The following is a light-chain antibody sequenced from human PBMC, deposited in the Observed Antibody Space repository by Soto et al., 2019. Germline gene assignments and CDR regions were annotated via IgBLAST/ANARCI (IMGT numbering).Light chain of an antibody. J-gene: IGKJ5*01. Sequence: DIQMTQSPSSLSASVGDRVTITCRASESINRHLNWYQQKPGKAPKLLIYAASSLQNGVPSRFXGSGSGTDFTLTISNLQPEDLATYYCQQSYSTLSLTFGQGTRLEIK. CDR3: QQSYSTLSLT. CDR1: ESINRH. CDR2: AAS. V-gene: IGKV1-39*01.